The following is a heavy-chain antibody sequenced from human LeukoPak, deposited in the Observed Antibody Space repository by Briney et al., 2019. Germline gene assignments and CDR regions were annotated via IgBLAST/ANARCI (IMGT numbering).Heavy chain of an antibody. CDR1: GFTFSTYG. J-gene: IGHJ4*02. D-gene: IGHD2-15*01. Sequence: GRSLRLFCAASGFTFSTYGVRCVHQVPGKGLEWVALIWYDGSNKYYADSVKGRFIISRDNSKDTLYLQMNSLRAEDTAVYYCARGYCSGGSCYPGYFDYWGQGTLVTVSS. CDR3: ARGYCSGGSCYPGYFDY. V-gene: IGHV3-33*01. CDR2: IWYDGSNK.